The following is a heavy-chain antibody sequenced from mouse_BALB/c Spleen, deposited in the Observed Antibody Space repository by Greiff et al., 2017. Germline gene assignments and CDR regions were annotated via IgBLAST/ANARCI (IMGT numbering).Heavy chain of an antibody. CDR1: GYTFTSYW. J-gene: IGHJ1*01. CDR2: IDPSDSET. CDR3: ARSGDYDVGWYFDV. D-gene: IGHD2-4*01. Sequence: QVQLKESGAELAKPGASVKMSCKASGYTFTSYWMNWVKQRPGQGLEWIGMIDPSDSETHYNQMFKDKATLTVDKSSSTAYMQLSSLTSEDSAVYYCARSGDYDVGWYFDVWGAGTTVTVSS. V-gene: IGHV1-61*01.